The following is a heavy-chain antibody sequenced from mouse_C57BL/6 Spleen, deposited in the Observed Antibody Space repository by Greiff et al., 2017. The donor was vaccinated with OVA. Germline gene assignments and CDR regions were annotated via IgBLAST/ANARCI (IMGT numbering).Heavy chain of an antibody. CDR3: ARVRDYAMDY. V-gene: IGHV1-81*01. CDR1: GYTFTSYG. Sequence: QVQLKESGAELARPGASVKLSCKASGYTFTSYGISWVKQRTGQGLEWIGEIYPRSGNTYYNEKFKGKATLTADKSSSTAYMELRSLTSEDSAVYFCARVRDYAMDYWGQGTSVTVSS. J-gene: IGHJ4*01. D-gene: IGHD3-2*02. CDR2: IYPRSGNT.